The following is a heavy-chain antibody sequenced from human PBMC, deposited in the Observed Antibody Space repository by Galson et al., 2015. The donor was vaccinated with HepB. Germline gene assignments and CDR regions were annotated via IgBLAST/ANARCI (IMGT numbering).Heavy chain of an antibody. CDR1: GFTFSSYG. Sequence: SLRLSCAASGFTFSSYGMHWVRQAPGKGLEWVAVISYDGSNKYYADSVKGRFTISRDNSKNTLYLQMNSLRAEDTAVYYCARSSSAYYYGSGSYYDALPPDYWGQGSLVTVSS. D-gene: IGHD3-10*01. CDR3: ARSSSAYYYGSGSYYDALPPDY. V-gene: IGHV3-30*03. J-gene: IGHJ4*02. CDR2: ISYDGSNK.